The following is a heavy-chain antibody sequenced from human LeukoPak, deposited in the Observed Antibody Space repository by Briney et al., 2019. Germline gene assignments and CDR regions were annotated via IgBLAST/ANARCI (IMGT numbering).Heavy chain of an antibody. CDR1: GFTFSSYS. Sequence: GGSLRLSCAASGFTFSSYSMNWVRQAPGKGLEWVSSISSSSSYIYYADSVKGRFTISRDNAKNSLYLQMNSLRAEDTAVYYCARVMVGATWSLDYWGQGTLVTVSS. CDR2: ISSSSSYI. V-gene: IGHV3-21*01. CDR3: ARVMVGATWSLDY. J-gene: IGHJ4*02. D-gene: IGHD1-26*01.